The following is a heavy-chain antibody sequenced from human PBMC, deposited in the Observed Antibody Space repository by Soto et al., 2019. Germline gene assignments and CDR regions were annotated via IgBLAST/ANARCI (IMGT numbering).Heavy chain of an antibody. V-gene: IGHV3-7*05. CDR3: CSKYGSGGKDY. CDR2: IKTDGSEK. J-gene: IGHJ4*02. Sequence: EVQLVESGGGLVQPGGSLRLSCAASGFTFSDYWMSWVRQAPGKGLECVANIKTDGSEKYYVDPVKGRFTISRDNAKNPPFLQMNSLKSEETGVLYWCSKYGSGGKDYWGQGTLVAVSS. D-gene: IGHD3-10*01. CDR1: GFTFSDYW.